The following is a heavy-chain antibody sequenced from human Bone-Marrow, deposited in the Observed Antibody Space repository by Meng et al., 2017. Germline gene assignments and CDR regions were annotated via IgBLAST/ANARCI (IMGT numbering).Heavy chain of an antibody. CDR2: INHSGST. J-gene: IGHJ4*02. V-gene: IGHV4-34*01. CDR1: GGSFSGLY. Sequence: QVQLRQWGAGLLKPSETLSLTCAVYGGSFSGLYWNWFRQPAGKGLEWIAEINHSGSTNINPSLKSRVTILADTSKNQFSLKVRSVTAADTAVYYCAREAYSTSLSSATGFDYWGQGTLVTVSS. CDR3: AREAYSTSLSSATGFDY. D-gene: IGHD6-13*01.